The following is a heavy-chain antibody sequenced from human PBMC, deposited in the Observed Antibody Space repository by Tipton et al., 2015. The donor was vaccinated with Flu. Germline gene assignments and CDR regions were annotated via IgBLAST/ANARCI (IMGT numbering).Heavy chain of an antibody. CDR1: GFTFDEFA. CDR3: VKDIVGEVDAPGYFQY. J-gene: IGHJ4*02. D-gene: IGHD3-16*01. Sequence: SLRLSCAASGFTFDEFAMHWVRQRPGKGLEWVASIRWNGERSAYADSVKGRFIVSRDNARNFLNLQMNSLTPDDTAFYYCVKDIVGEVDAPGYFQYWGQGLLVTVSS. V-gene: IGHV3-9*01. CDR2: IRWNGERS.